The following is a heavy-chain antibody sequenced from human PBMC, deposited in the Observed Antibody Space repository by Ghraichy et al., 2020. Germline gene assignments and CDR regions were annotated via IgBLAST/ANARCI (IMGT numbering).Heavy chain of an antibody. D-gene: IGHD3-22*01. V-gene: IGHV3-21*01. CDR3: ARERLYYYDGSGHYFFDF. CDR2: ISSKGHYL. J-gene: IGHJ4*02. Sequence: GGSLRLSCAASGFTFSSYSMHWVRQAPGKGLEWVSSISSKGHYLYYADSMKGRFTISRDNAKNSLYLQINSLTAEDSAVYYCARERLYYYDGSGHYFFDFWGPGTLVTVSS. CDR1: GFTFSSYS.